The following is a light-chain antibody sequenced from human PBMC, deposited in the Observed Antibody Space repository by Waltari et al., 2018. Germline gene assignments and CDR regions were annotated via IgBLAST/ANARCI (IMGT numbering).Light chain of an antibody. V-gene: IGLV4-69*02. CDR1: SGHSSST. CDR2: VNSDGSH. J-gene: IGLJ2*01. Sequence: QLVVTQSPSASASLGASVKLTCTLSSGHSSSTIAWHQQRPDKGPRYVMKVNSDGSHSKGAGLPDRFSGSSSGADRHRTISSRQSDDEADYYCQTWGTGISVVFGGGTKLTVL. CDR3: QTWGTGISVV.